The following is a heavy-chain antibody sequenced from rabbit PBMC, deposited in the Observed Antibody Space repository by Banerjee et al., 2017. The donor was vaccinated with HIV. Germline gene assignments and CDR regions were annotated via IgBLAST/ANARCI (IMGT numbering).Heavy chain of an antibody. CDR3: AREDAGYADDPCQYFNL. Sequence: QSLEESGGDLVKPGASLTLTCTASGFSFSSSYWICWVRQAPGKRPEWIACIGGGSSGSTYYASWAKGRFTISKTSSTTVTLQMTSLTAADTATYFCAREDAGYADDPCQYFNLWGPGTLVTVS. J-gene: IGHJ4*01. V-gene: IGHV1S40*01. CDR2: IGGGSSGST. D-gene: IGHD6-1*01. CDR1: GFSFSSSYW.